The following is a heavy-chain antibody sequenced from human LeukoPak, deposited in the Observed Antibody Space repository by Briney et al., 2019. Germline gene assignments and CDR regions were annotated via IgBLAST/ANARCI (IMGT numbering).Heavy chain of an antibody. D-gene: IGHD3-3*01. CDR1: GYSFTSYW. Sequence: GESLKISCKGSGYSFTSYWIGGVRQMPGKGLGWMGIIYPGASDTRYSPSFQGQVTISAEKSISTAYLQWSSLRASDTAMYYCASQWSGYYFDYWGQGTLVTVSS. CDR2: IYPGASDT. CDR3: ASQWSGYYFDY. V-gene: IGHV5-51*01. J-gene: IGHJ4*02.